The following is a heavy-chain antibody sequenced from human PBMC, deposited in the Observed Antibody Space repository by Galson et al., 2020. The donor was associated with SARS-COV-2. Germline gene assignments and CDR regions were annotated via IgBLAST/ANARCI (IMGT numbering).Heavy chain of an antibody. Sequence: GGSLRLSCAASGFTFSSYAMHWVRQAPGKGLEWVAVISYDGNNKYYADSVKDRFTISRDNSKNTLYLQMNSLRAEDTAVYYCARAGSGSYYHGMDVWGQGTTVTVSS. CDR3: ARAGSGSYYHGMDV. CDR2: ISYDGNNK. CDR1: GFTFSSYA. V-gene: IGHV3-30*04. D-gene: IGHD1-26*01. J-gene: IGHJ6*02.